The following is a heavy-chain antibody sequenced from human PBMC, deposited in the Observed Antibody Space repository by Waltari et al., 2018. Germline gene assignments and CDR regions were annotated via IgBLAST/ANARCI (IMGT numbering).Heavy chain of an antibody. CDR3: ARDAAVCSGGSCYFNYYYGMDV. CDR1: GFTFSSYA. V-gene: IGHV3-30*01. CDR2: ISYDGSNK. D-gene: IGHD2-15*01. J-gene: IGHJ6*02. Sequence: QVQLVESGGGVVQPGRSLRLSCAASGFTFSSYAMHWVRQAPGKGLEWVAVISYDGSNKYYADSVKGRFTISRDNSKNTLYLQMNSLRAEDTAVYYCARDAAVCSGGSCYFNYYYGMDVWGQGTTVTVSS.